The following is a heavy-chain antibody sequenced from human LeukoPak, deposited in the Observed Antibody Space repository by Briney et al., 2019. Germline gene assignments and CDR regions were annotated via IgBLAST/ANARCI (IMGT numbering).Heavy chain of an antibody. D-gene: IGHD6-19*01. V-gene: IGHV3-21*01. CDR1: GFTVSSNY. CDR3: ARDLSHSSGWRQVYAFDI. CDR2: ISSSSSYI. J-gene: IGHJ3*02. Sequence: GGSLRLSCAASGFTVSSNYMSWVRQAPGKGLEWVSSISSSSSYIYYADSVKGRFTISRDNAKNSLYLQMNSLRAEDTAVYYCARDLSHSSGWRQVYAFDIWGQGTMVTVSS.